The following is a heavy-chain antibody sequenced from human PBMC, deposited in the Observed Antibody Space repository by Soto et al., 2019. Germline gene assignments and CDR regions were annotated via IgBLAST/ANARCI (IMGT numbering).Heavy chain of an antibody. CDR1: GFTFGDYA. CDR2: IRSKLYGGTI. J-gene: IGHJ4*02. V-gene: IGHV3-49*05. Sequence: EVQLVESGGGLAKPGRSLRLSCTASGFTFGDYALSWFRQAPGKGLEWLSFIRSKLYGGTIEYAASVKGRFTISRDDYQSIAYLKMNNLKSEDTAVYYCSRYPDYWGQGTLVTVSS. CDR3: SRYPDY.